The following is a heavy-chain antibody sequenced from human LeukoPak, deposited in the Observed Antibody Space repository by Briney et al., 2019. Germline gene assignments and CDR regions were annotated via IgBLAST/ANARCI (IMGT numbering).Heavy chain of an antibody. CDR1: GFTFSSYW. CDR3: ARDKMATHFDY. CDR2: INWNGGST. D-gene: IGHD5-24*01. V-gene: IGHV3-20*04. J-gene: IGHJ4*02. Sequence: GGSLRLSCADSGFTFSSYWMSWVRQAPGKGLEWVSGINWNGGSTGYADSVKGRFTISRDNAKNSLYLQMNSLRAEDTALYYCARDKMATHFDYWGQGTLVTVSS.